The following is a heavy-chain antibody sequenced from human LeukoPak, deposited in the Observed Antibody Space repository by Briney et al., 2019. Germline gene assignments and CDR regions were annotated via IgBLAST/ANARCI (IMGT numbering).Heavy chain of an antibody. D-gene: IGHD4-11*01. J-gene: IGHJ4*02. Sequence: GGSLRLSCAASGLMFSTSGMHWVRQAPGKGLEWVAFIQYDGSEIYYADSLKGRFTISRDNSKNTLYLQMNSLRAEDTAVFYCASALGNYAFRDYWGQGTLVTVSS. CDR2: IQYDGSEI. CDR1: GLMFSTSG. CDR3: ASALGNYAFRDY. V-gene: IGHV3-30*02.